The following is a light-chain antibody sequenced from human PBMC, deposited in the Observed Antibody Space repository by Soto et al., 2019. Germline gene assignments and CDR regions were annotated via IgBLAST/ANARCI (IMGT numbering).Light chain of an antibody. CDR1: SSDIGSYNY. CDR3: SSYTSSTTLV. CDR2: DVS. J-gene: IGLJ2*01. V-gene: IGLV2-14*01. Sequence: QSALTQPASVSGSPGQSITISCAGTSSDIGSYNYVSWYQQNPGKAHKLMIYDVSNRPSGISNRFSASKSGNTASLTISGLQAEDEADYYCSSYTSSTTLVFGGGTKLTVL.